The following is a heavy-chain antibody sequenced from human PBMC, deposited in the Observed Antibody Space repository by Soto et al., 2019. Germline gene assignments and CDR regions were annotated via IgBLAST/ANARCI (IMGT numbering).Heavy chain of an antibody. J-gene: IGHJ6*03. Sequence: EVQLVESGGGLVQPGGSLRLSCAASGFSFSYYGMNWVRQAPGKGLEWVSYISTSSSNIYYADSVKGRFTISRDNAKNSLSLLINSLRAADTAVYYCARETSTGNYYMDVWGKGTMVTVSS. V-gene: IGHV3-48*01. CDR2: ISTSSSNI. D-gene: IGHD2-2*01. CDR3: ARETSTGNYYMDV. CDR1: GFSFSYYG.